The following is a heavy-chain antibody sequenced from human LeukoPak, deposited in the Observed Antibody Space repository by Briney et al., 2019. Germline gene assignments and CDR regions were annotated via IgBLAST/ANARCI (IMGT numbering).Heavy chain of an antibody. V-gene: IGHV1-46*01. CDR2: INPSGGST. D-gene: IGHD3-22*01. J-gene: IGHJ3*02. CDR3: ARSSGYYYFRGALDI. CDR1: GYTFTSYY. Sequence: ASVKVSCKASGYTFTSYYMHWVRQAPGQGLEWMGIINPSGGSTSYAQKFQGRVTMTRDTSTSTVYMELSSLRSEDTAVYYCARSSGYYYFRGALDIWGQGTMVTVSS.